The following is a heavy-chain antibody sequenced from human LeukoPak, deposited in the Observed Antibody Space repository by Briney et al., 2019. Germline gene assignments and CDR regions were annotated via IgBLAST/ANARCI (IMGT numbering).Heavy chain of an antibody. V-gene: IGHV3-7*02. J-gene: IGHJ4*02. CDR2: IKQDGSEQ. D-gene: IGHD4-17*01. CDR3: AGGEYAGY. CDR1: GFXFSAYW. Sequence: PGGSLRLSCGASGFXFSAYWINWVRQAPGRGLEWVGNIKQDGSEQYYVDSVKGRFTISRDNAKNSLYLQMNSLRAEDTAVYYCAGGEYAGYWGQGTLVTVSS.